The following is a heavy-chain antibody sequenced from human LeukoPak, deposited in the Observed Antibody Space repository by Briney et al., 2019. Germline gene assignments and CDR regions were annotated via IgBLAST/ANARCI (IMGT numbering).Heavy chain of an antibody. V-gene: IGHV5-10-1*01. D-gene: IGHD5-12*01. CDR2: IDPSDSYT. Sequence: GESLKISCKGSGYTFTNHWISWVRQMPGKGLEWMGKIDPSDSYTNYSPSFQGHVTISAGKSISTAYLQWSSLKASDTAMYYCARAPDSDSGYDYFDYWGQGTLVTVSS. CDR3: ARAPDSDSGYDYFDY. CDR1: GYTFTNHW. J-gene: IGHJ4*02.